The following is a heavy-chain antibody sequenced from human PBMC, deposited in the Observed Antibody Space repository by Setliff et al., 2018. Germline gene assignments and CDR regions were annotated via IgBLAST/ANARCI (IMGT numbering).Heavy chain of an antibody. CDR3: AREGDSSGFDY. Sequence: SATLSLTCTVSGGSISSGGYYWSWIRQHPGKGLEWIGYIYYSGSTYYNPSPKSRVTISVDTSKNQFSLKLSSVTAADTAVYYCAREGDSSGFDYWGQGTLVTVSS. CDR2: IYYSGST. CDR1: GGSISSGGYY. J-gene: IGHJ4*02. D-gene: IGHD3-22*01. V-gene: IGHV4-31*03.